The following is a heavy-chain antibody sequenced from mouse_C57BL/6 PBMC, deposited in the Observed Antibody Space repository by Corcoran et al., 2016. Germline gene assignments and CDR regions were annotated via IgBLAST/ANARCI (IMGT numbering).Heavy chain of an antibody. J-gene: IGHJ2*01. CDR2: ISYDGSN. CDR3: ARVTTLYYFDY. CDR1: GYSITSGYY. Sequence: DVQLQESGPGLVKPSQSLSLTCSVTGYSITSGYYWNWIRQFPGNKLEWMGYISYDGSNNYNPSLKNRISITRDTSKNQFFLKLNSVTTEDTATYYCARVTTLYYFDYWGQGTTLTVSS. V-gene: IGHV3-6*01.